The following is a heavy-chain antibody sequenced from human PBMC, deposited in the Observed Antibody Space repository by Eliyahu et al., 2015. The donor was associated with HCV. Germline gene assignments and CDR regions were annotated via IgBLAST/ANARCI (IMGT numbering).Heavy chain of an antibody. D-gene: IGHD6-19*01. CDR1: GYTFTGYY. CDR2: INPNSGGT. CDR3: ARDQSIIAVAGTGWFDP. Sequence: QVQLVQSGAEVKKPGASVKVSCKASGYTFTGYYMHWVRQAPGQGLEWMGWINPNSGGTNYAQKFQGRVTMTRDTSISTAYMELSRLRSDDTAVYYCARDQSIIAVAGTGWFDPWGQGTLVTVSS. J-gene: IGHJ5*02. V-gene: IGHV1-2*02.